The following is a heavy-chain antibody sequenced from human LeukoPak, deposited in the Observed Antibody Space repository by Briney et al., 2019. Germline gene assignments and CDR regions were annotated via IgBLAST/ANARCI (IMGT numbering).Heavy chain of an antibody. J-gene: IGHJ4*02. CDR3: ARTRFVAVAGTRIFDY. CDR2: INPNSGGT. Sequence: ASVKVSCKASGYTFTGYYMHWVRQAPGQGLEWMGWINPNSGGTNYAQKCQGRVTMTRDTSISTAYMELSRLRSDDTAVYYCARTRFVAVAGTRIFDYWGQGTLVTVSS. D-gene: IGHD6-19*01. V-gene: IGHV1-2*02. CDR1: GYTFTGYY.